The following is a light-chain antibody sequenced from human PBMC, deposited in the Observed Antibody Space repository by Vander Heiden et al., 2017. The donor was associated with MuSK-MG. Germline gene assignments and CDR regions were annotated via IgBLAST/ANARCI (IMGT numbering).Light chain of an antibody. CDR3: QQLNSFPPT. V-gene: IGKV1-9*01. Sequence: DSQLTQSPSFLSASVGDRVTITCRASQVIDSYLAWYQQTPGKAPKLLIFAASTLQSGVPSRFSGSGSGTEFTLTVSSLQPEDFATYYCQQLNSFPPTFGHGTKVDIK. CDR1: QVIDSY. J-gene: IGKJ3*01. CDR2: AAS.